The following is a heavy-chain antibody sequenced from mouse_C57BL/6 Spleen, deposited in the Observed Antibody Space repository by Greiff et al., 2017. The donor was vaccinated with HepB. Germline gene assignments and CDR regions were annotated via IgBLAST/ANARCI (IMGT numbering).Heavy chain of an antibody. CDR1: GFTFSDYG. D-gene: IGHD2-4*01. CDR3: ARLYDYDGWYFDV. V-gene: IGHV5-17*01. CDR2: ISSGSSTI. J-gene: IGHJ1*03. Sequence: EVKVVESGGGLVKPGGSLKLSCAASGFTFSDYGMHWVRQAPEKGLEWVAYISSGSSTIYYADTVKGRFTISRDNAKNTLFLQMTSLRSEDTAMYYCARLYDYDGWYFDVWGTGTTVTVSS.